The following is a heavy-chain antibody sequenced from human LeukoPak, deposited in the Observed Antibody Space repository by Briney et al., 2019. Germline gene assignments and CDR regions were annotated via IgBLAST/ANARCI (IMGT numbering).Heavy chain of an antibody. CDR3: ARARHSPRYFDL. Sequence: SETLSLTCTVSGGSISSYYWSWIRQPPGKGLEWVGYIYYSGSTNYNPSLKSRVTISVDTSKNQFSLKLSSVTAADTAVYYCARARHSPRYFDLWGRGTLVTVSS. CDR2: IYYSGST. CDR1: GGSISSYY. D-gene: IGHD5-18*01. V-gene: IGHV4-59*01. J-gene: IGHJ2*01.